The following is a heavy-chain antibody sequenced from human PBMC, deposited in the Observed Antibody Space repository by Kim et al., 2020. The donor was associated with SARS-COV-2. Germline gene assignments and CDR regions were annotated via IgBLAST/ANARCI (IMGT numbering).Heavy chain of an antibody. CDR3: ARSDYYDSSGYSLWAFDI. CDR1: GYTFTGYY. D-gene: IGHD3-22*01. V-gene: IGHV1-2*02. Sequence: ASVKVSCKASGYTFTGYYMHWVRQAPGQGLEWMGWINPNSGGTNYAQKFQGRVTMTRDTSISTAYMELSRLRSDDTAVYYCARSDYYDSSGYSLWAFDIWGQGTMVTVSS. J-gene: IGHJ3*02. CDR2: INPNSGGT.